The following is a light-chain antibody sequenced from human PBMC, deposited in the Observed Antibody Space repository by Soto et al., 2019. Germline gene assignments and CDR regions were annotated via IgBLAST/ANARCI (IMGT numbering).Light chain of an antibody. J-gene: IGKJ1*01. CDR3: QQYNNWPPWT. V-gene: IGKV3-15*01. CDR1: QSVSSN. Sequence: EIVMTQSPATLSVSPGERATLSCRASQSVSSNLAWYQQKPGQAPRLLIYGASTRATGIPARFSGSGSGTEYTLTINSLQSEDFAVYYGQQYNNWPPWTLGQGTKVEIK. CDR2: GAS.